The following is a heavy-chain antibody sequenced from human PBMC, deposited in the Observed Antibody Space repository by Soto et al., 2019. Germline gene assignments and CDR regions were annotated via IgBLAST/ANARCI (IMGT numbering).Heavy chain of an antibody. D-gene: IGHD3-22*01. CDR3: AKDPTSYDSSAQFDS. J-gene: IGHJ4*02. V-gene: IGHV3-23*01. CDR2: ISGGGGST. Sequence: EVQLLESGGRLVQPGGSLRLSCAASGFSFSIYAMNWVRQAPGKGLEWVSGISGGGGSTYYADSVKGRFTISRDNSKNTLYLQMHSLRVEDTAVYYCAKDPTSYDSSAQFDSWGQGTLVTVSS. CDR1: GFSFSIYA.